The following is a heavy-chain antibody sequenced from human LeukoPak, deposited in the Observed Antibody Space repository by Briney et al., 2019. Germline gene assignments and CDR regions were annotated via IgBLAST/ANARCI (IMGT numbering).Heavy chain of an antibody. D-gene: IGHD3-10*01. CDR3: ARSFGETYFDY. Sequence: SETLSLTCTVSGGSITSGGYFWSWIRQHPGTGLEWIGYISYNGYTYYNPSLKSRLTISVDTSKNQFSLKLTSVAAADTAVYYCARSFGETYFDYWGQGILVTVSS. J-gene: IGHJ4*02. CDR2: ISYNGYT. V-gene: IGHV4-31*03. CDR1: GGSITSGGYF.